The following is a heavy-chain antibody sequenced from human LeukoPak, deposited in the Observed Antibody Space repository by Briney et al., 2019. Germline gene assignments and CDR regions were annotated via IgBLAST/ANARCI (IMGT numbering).Heavy chain of an antibody. Sequence: GGSLRLSCAASGFTFSSYSMNWVRQAPGKGLEWVANIKQDGSEKYYVDSVKGRFTISRDNAKNSLYLQMNRLRVEDTAVYYCARGNRFDYWGQGTLVTVSS. J-gene: IGHJ4*02. V-gene: IGHV3-7*01. CDR3: ARGNRFDY. CDR2: IKQDGSEK. D-gene: IGHD1-14*01. CDR1: GFTFSSYS.